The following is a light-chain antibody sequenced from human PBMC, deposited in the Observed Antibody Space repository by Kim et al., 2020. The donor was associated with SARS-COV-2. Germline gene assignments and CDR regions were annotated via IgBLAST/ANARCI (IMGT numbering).Light chain of an antibody. J-gene: IGLJ1*01. Sequence: QSITISFSGTSSDVGGYNYVSCYQQHPGKAPKRMIYDVSNRPSGVSNRFSGSKSGNTASLTISGLQAEDEADYYCSSYTSSSTPYVFGTGTKVTVL. CDR2: DVS. V-gene: IGLV2-14*03. CDR3: SSYTSSSTPYV. CDR1: SSDVGGYNY.